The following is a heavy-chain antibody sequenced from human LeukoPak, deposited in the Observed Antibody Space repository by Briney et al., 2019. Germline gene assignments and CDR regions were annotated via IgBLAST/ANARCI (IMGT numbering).Heavy chain of an antibody. V-gene: IGHV3-7*01. CDR3: ARDTSPRIAAIYYDAFDI. CDR1: GFAFGSYA. J-gene: IGHJ3*02. Sequence: GGSLRLSCEASGFAFGSYAMHWVRQAPGKGLEWVANIRKDGSDIHYVDSVKGRFTISRDNAKNSLYLEMSSLRGEDTALYYCARDTSPRIAAIYYDAFDIWGQGTMVTVSS. D-gene: IGHD6-13*01. CDR2: IRKDGSDI.